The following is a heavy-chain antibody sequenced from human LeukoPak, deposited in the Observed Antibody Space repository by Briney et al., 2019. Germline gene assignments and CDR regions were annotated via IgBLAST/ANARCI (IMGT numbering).Heavy chain of an antibody. Sequence: SETLSLTCTVSGGSISSYYWSWIRQPPGKGLEWIGYTYYSGSTNYNPSLKSRVTISVDTSKNQFSLKLSSVTAADTAVYYCARLGSVPLRGNPYWFDPWGQGTLVTVSS. J-gene: IGHJ5*02. V-gene: IGHV4-59*08. CDR1: GGSISSYY. CDR3: ARLGSVPLRGNPYWFDP. D-gene: IGHD2-15*01. CDR2: TYYSGST.